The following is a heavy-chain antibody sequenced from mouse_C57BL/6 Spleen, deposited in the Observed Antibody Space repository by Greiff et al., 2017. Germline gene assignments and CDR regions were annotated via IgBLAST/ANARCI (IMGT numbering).Heavy chain of an antibody. V-gene: IGHV1-15*01. J-gene: IGHJ4*01. Sequence: VQLQESGAELVRPGASVTLSCKASGYTFTDYEMHWVKQTPVHGLEWIGAIDPETGGTAYNQKFKGKAILTADKSSSTAYMELRSLTSEDSAVYYCTRYSNSYAMDYWGQGTSVTVSS. D-gene: IGHD2-5*01. CDR1: GYTFTDYE. CDR2: IDPETGGT. CDR3: TRYSNSYAMDY.